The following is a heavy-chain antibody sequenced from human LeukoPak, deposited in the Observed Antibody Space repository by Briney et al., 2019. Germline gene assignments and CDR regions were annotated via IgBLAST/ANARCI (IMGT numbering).Heavy chain of an antibody. Sequence: PSETLSLTCTLSGGSISRYYWSWIGQPPGKGVEWIVYIYYSGSTNRTPSLKSRVTISVDTSKNQFSLKLSSVTSADTAVYYCARDKGEYYFDYWGQGTLVTVSS. V-gene: IGHV4-59*01. CDR1: GGSISRYY. CDR3: ARDKGEYYFDY. CDR2: IYYSGST. D-gene: IGHD2-21*01. J-gene: IGHJ4*02.